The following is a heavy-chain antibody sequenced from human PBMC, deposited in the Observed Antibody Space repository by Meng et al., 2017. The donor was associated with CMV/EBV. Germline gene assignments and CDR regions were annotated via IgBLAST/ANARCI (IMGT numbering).Heavy chain of an antibody. J-gene: IGHJ4*02. D-gene: IGHD3-3*01. CDR3: ARVAIFGVALDY. CDR1: GFTFSSYA. Sequence: GESLKISCAASGFTFSSYAMHWVRQAPGKGLEWVAVLSYDGSNKYYADSVKGRFTISRDNSKNTLYLQMNSLRAEDTAVYYCARVAIFGVALDYWGQGTLVTVSS. V-gene: IGHV3-30-3*01. CDR2: LSYDGSNK.